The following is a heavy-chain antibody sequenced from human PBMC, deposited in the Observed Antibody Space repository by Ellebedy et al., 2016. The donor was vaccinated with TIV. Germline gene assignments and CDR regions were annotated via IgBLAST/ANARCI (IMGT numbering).Heavy chain of an antibody. CDR1: RFDFSSYA. CDR2: IWFDGSDK. Sequence: GESLKISXAGSRFDFSSYAMHWVRQAPGQGLEWVAVIWFDGSDKYYADSVKGRFTIFRDNSKNTLYLQMNSLRAEDTAVYYCARPNFPDYYMDVWGKGTTVTVSS. V-gene: IGHV3-33*01. CDR3: ARPNFPDYYMDV. D-gene: IGHD2-8*01. J-gene: IGHJ6*03.